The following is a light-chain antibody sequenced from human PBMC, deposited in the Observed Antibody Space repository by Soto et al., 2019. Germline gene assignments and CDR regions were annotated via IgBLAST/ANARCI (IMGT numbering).Light chain of an antibody. CDR3: QQRSNWPWT. Sequence: EIVLTQSPATLSLSPGEGATLSCRASQSVSRYLAWYQQKPGQAPRLLIYDASNRATGIPARFSGSGSGTDFTLTIISLEPEDFAVYYCQQRSNWPWTFGQGTKVEIK. V-gene: IGKV3-11*01. J-gene: IGKJ1*01. CDR2: DAS. CDR1: QSVSRY.